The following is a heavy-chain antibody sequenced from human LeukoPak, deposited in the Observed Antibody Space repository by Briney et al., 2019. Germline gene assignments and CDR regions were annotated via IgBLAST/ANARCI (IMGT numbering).Heavy chain of an antibody. Sequence: PGRSLRLSCAASGFTFSSYGMHWVRQAPGKGLEWVAVISYDGSNKYYADSVKGRFTISRDNSKNTLYLQMNSLRAEDTAVYYCAREDSSGYSGIQHWGQGTLVTVSS. CDR1: GFTFSSYG. V-gene: IGHV3-30*03. J-gene: IGHJ1*01. D-gene: IGHD3-22*01. CDR3: AREDSSGYSGIQH. CDR2: ISYDGSNK.